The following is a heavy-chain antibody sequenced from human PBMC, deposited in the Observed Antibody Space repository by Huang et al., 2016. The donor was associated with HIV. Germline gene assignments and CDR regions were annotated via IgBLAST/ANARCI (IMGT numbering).Heavy chain of an antibody. D-gene: IGHD4-17*01. J-gene: IGHJ4*02. CDR3: AKDPSSPYGDSYFEQ. CDR2: IRGSGHSR. CDR1: GFTFIDFA. V-gene: IGHV3-23*01. Sequence: EVQLLESGGGLVQPGGSLRLSCAASGFTFIDFAMSWVRQAPGKGREWVSAIRGSGHSRYYADSVKGRFTISRDNSKNTLYLQMNKLRVEDTAVYFCAKDPSSPYGDSYFEQWGQGTLVTVSP.